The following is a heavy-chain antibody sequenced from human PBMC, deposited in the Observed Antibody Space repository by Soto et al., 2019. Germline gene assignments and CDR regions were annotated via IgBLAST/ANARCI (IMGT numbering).Heavy chain of an antibody. CDR3: AKEKSGSYFSSYFDY. Sequence: XGSLRLSCAAARVTFSAYAMSWVRQAPGKGLEWVSAIISHGDSTYYADSVKGRFTISRDNFKNTLYLQMNSLRADDTAVYYCAKEKSGSYFSSYFDYWGQGNLVTVSS. J-gene: IGHJ4*02. V-gene: IGHV3-23*01. CDR1: RVTFSAYA. D-gene: IGHD1-26*01. CDR2: IISHGDST.